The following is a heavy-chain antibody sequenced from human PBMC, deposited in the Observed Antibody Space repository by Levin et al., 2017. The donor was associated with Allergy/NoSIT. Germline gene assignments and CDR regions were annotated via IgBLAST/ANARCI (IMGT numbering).Heavy chain of an antibody. D-gene: IGHD5-12*01. CDR3: ARDRGGYSGYDAWGFDY. CDR1: GGSISSSSYY. CDR2: IYYSGST. V-gene: IGHV4-39*07. J-gene: IGHJ4*02. Sequence: PSETLSLTCTVSGGSISSSSYYWGWIRQPPGKGLEWIGSIYYSGSTYYNPSLKSRVTISVDTSKNQFSLKLSSVTAADTAVYYCARDRGGYSGYDAWGFDYWGQGTLVTVSS.